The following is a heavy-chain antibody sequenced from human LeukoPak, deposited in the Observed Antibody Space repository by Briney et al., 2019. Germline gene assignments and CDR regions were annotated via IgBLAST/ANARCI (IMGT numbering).Heavy chain of an antibody. CDR1: GGSISSYY. V-gene: IGHV4-59*01. J-gene: IGHJ5*02. Sequence: SETLSLTCTVSGGSISSYYWSWSRQPPGKGLEWIGYISFNGSTNYNPSLKSRGTISVDTSKKQFSLKLSSVTAADTAVYYCARGIRENWFDPWGQGTLVTVSS. CDR2: ISFNGST. CDR3: ARGIRENWFDP.